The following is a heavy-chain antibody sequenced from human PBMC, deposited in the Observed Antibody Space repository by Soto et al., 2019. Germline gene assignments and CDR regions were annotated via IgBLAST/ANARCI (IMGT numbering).Heavy chain of an antibody. CDR3: ARDAIHYDSSGYYDY. CDR1: GGTFSSYA. CDR2: IIPIFGTA. J-gene: IGHJ4*02. Sequence: SVKFSCKASGGTFSSYAISWVRQAPGQGLEWMGGIIPIFGTANYAQKFQGRVTITADESASTAYMELSSLRSEDTAVYYCARDAIHYDSSGYYDYWGQGTLVTFSS. D-gene: IGHD3-22*01. V-gene: IGHV1-69*13.